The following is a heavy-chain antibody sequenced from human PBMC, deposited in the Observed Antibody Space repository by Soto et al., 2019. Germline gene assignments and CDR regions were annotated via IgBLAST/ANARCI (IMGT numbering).Heavy chain of an antibody. V-gene: IGHV3-23*01. CDR2: ISGGGSTA. D-gene: IGHD3-22*01. CDR3: AKDSNKYSSSLRGRYFDY. J-gene: IGHJ4*02. Sequence: EVQLLESGGGLVQRGGSQRLSCADSGFTFTSYVMSCVRQAPGKGLEWVAGISGGGSTAFYADSVKGRFTISRDNAKNTLVLQMDSLRAEDTAIYYCAKDSNKYSSSLRGRYFDYWGQGTLVTVSS. CDR1: GFTFTSYV.